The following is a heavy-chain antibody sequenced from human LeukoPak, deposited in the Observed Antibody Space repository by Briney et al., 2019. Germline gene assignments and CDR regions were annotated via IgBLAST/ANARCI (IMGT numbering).Heavy chain of an antibody. CDR1: GFTFSSYT. CDR2: ISSSSSYI. D-gene: IGHD4/OR15-4a*01. V-gene: IGHV3-21*01. Sequence: GGSLRLSCAASGFTFSSYTMNWVRRAPGKGLEWVSSISSSSSYIYYADSVKGRFTISRDSAKNSLYLQMNSLRAEDMAVYYCARDDDGGFDYWGQGTLVTVSS. J-gene: IGHJ4*02. CDR3: ARDDDGGFDY.